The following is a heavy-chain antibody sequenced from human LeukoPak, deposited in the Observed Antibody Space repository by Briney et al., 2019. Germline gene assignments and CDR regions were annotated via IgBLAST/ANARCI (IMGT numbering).Heavy chain of an antibody. CDR2: MNPNSGNT. D-gene: IGHD4-17*01. CDR1: GYTFTSYD. V-gene: IGHV1-8*01. J-gene: IGHJ6*03. Sequence: GASVKVSCKASGYTFTSYDIKWVRQATGQGLEWMGWMNPNSGNTGYAQKFQGRVTMTRNTSISTAYMELSSLRSEDTAVYYCARGDYEPYYYYYMDVWGKGTTVTISS. CDR3: ARGDYEPYYYYYMDV.